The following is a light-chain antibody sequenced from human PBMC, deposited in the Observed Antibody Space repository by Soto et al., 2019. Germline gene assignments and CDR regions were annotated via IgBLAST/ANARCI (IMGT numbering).Light chain of an antibody. CDR3: QQRGNWPLS. CDR1: RSVSSY. V-gene: IGKV3-11*01. J-gene: IGKJ5*01. CDR2: DAS. Sequence: EIVLTQSPATLSLSPGERATLSCRASRSVSSYLAWYQQKPDQAPRLLIYDASNRATGIPARFSGSGSETDFTLTISCLEPEDFAVYYCQQRGNWPLSFGQGTRLVI.